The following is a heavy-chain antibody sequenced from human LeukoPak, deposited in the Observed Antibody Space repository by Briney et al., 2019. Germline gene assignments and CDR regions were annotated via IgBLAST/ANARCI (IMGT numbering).Heavy chain of an antibody. CDR2: INPSGGST. CDR3: ARAAGIVVVVAALGP. D-gene: IGHD2-15*01. Sequence: ASVQVSCKASGYTFTSYYMHWVRQAPGQGLEWMGIINPSGGSTSCAQKFQGRVTMTRDTSTSTVYMELSSLRSEDTAVYYCARAAGIVVVVAALGPWGQGTLVTVFS. J-gene: IGHJ5*02. CDR1: GYTFTSYY. V-gene: IGHV1-46*01.